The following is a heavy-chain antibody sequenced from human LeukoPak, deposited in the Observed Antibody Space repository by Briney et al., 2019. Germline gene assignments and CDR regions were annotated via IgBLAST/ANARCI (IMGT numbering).Heavy chain of an antibody. Sequence: PGGSLRLSCAASGFTFNMYWMSWVRQAPGKGLEWAANIKQDGGAKYYVDSVKGRFTVSRDNAKNLLYLEMNSLRAEDTAVYYCAREEGTSDYGDYGDYWGQGTRVTASS. V-gene: IGHV3-7*01. CDR2: IKQDGGAK. CDR3: AREEGTSDYGDYGDY. D-gene: IGHD4-17*01. CDR1: GFTFNMYW. J-gene: IGHJ4*02.